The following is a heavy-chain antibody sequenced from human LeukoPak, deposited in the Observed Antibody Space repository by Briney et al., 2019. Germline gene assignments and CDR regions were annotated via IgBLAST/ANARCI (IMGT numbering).Heavy chain of an antibody. V-gene: IGHV3-53*01. CDR3: ARGAEFDWNQFDY. CDR1: GFPVSSNY. CDR2: IYSGGST. Sequence: PGGSLRLSCAASGFPVSSNYMSWVRQAPGKGLEGVSVIYSGGSTYYADSVKGQFTISRDNSKHTLYLQMNSLRAEDPAVYYCARGAEFDWNQFDYWGQGTLVTVSS. J-gene: IGHJ4*02. D-gene: IGHD1-1*01.